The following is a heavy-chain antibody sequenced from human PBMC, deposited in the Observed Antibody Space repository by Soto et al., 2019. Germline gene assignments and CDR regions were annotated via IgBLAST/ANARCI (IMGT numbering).Heavy chain of an antibody. CDR2: INPNSGGT. D-gene: IGHD3-3*01. CDR3: AVAGFDFWSGYYTGDYYNYGMDV. V-gene: IGHV1-2*02. CDR1: GYILTGYY. Sequence: SVKVYCEGSGYILTGYYIQGVGPAPCQGLEWMGLINPNSGGTDFAQKFQGRVIMTRDTSISTAYMELSRLRSDDTAVYYCAVAGFDFWSGYYTGDYYNYGMDVWGQGTTVTVSS. J-gene: IGHJ6*02.